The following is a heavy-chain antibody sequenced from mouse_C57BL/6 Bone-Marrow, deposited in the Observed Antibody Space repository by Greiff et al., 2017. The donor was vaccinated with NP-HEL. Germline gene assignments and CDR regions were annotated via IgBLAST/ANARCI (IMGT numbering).Heavy chain of an antibody. CDR3: ARYTTVVADYAMDY. CDR2: IYPGDGDT. CDR1: GYAFSSYW. V-gene: IGHV1-80*01. J-gene: IGHJ4*01. Sequence: VQLQQSGASVKISCKASGYAFSSYWMNWVKQRPGKGLEWIGQIYPGDGDTNYNGKFKGKATLTADKSSSTAYMQLSSLTSEDSAVYFCARYTTVVADYAMDYWGQGTSVTVSS. D-gene: IGHD1-1*01.